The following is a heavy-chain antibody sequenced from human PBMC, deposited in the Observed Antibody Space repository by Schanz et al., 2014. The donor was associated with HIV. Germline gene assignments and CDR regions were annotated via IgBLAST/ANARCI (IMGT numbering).Heavy chain of an antibody. J-gene: IGHJ4*02. CDR2: IWYDGSKT. Sequence: VQLVESGGGLVQPGGSLRLSCAASGFTFSRYWMSWVRQAPGKGLEWVSYIWYDGSKTYYVDSVKGRFTISRDNSKNTVYLQMNSLRVEDTAVYYCAKEEQQLGGVGGYHFDYWGQGTLVTVSS. D-gene: IGHD6-13*01. V-gene: IGHV3-30*02. CDR3: AKEEQQLGGVGGYHFDY. CDR1: GFTFSRYW.